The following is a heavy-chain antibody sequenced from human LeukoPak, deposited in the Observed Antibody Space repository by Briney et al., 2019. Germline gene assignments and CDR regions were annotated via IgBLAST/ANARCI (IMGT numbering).Heavy chain of an antibody. V-gene: IGHV1-2*02. CDR1: GYTFTGYY. J-gene: IGHJ5*02. D-gene: IGHD3-3*01. Sequence: ASVKVSCKASGYTFTGYYMHWVRQAPGQGLEWMGWINPNSGGTNYAQKFQGRVTMTRDTSISTAYMELSRLRSDDTAVYYCARDILFFGVANGWFDPWGQGTLVTVSS. CDR2: INPNSGGT. CDR3: ARDILFFGVANGWFDP.